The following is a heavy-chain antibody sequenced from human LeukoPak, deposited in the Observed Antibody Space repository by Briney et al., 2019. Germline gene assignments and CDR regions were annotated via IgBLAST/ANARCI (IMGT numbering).Heavy chain of an antibody. CDR1: GFTFSSNS. CDR2: INSDGSTT. D-gene: IGHD6-6*01. V-gene: IGHV3-74*01. J-gene: IGHJ5*02. CDR3: ATVRTGSWNWVAP. Sequence: GGSLRLSCAASGFTFSSNSMHWVRQAPGKGLVWVSRINSDGSTTTYADSVRGRFTISRDNAKNTLYLQMNSLSVEDTAIYYGATVRTGSWNWVAPWGEGTLVTVSS.